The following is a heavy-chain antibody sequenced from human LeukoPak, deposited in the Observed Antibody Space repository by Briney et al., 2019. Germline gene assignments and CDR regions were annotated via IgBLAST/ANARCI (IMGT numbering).Heavy chain of an antibody. D-gene: IGHD1-26*01. CDR1: GGSISSYY. Sequence: SETLSLTCTVSGGSISSYYWSWIRQPAGKGLEWIGRIYTSGSTNYNPSLKSRVTMSVDTSKNQFSLKLTSVTAADTAVYYCATYVGATTRYYFDYWGQGTLVTVSS. J-gene: IGHJ4*02. CDR3: ATYVGATTRYYFDY. CDR2: IYTSGST. V-gene: IGHV4-4*07.